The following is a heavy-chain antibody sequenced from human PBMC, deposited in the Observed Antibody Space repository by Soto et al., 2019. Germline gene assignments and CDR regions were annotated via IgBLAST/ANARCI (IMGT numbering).Heavy chain of an antibody. V-gene: IGHV4-38-2*01. CDR3: ARTFDYYGMDV. CDR2: IYHAGSV. Sequence: SETLSLTCAVSGYSIASGYYWAWIRQSPGKGLEWIGSIYHAGSVYYNPSLNSRVAVSLDTSKNHFSLKLTSVTAADTAVYYCARTFDYYGMDVWGQGTTVTGSS. J-gene: IGHJ6*02. CDR1: GYSIASGYY.